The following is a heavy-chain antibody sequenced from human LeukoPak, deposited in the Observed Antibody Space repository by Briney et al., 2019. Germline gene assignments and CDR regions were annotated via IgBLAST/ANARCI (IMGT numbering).Heavy chain of an antibody. D-gene: IGHD3-3*01. CDR1: GFSLRSFW. V-gene: IGHV3-7*01. CDR2: INQEGSEK. CDR3: ARVRFLEWSDY. Sequence: GGSLGLSCEPSGFSLRSFWMTWVRQAPGKGPEWVANINQEGSEKYYGDSVKGRFTISRDNAKNTLYLEMNSLRAEDTAVYYCARVRFLEWSDYWGQGTLVTVSS. J-gene: IGHJ4*02.